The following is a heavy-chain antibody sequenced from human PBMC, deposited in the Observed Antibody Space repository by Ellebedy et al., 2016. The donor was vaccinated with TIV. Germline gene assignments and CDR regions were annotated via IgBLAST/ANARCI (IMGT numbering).Heavy chain of an antibody. CDR2: ITSGSSTI. V-gene: IGHV3-48*01. CDR3: ARVQLVWFESDC. D-gene: IGHD3-10*01. J-gene: IGHJ4*02. CDR1: GFNLSTYS. Sequence: GESLKISCAASGFNLSTYSMNWVRQAPGKGLEWVSYITSGSSTIKYADSVKGRFTISRDNAKNSLYLKMNSLRAEDTAVYYCARVQLVWFESDCWGQGTLVTVSS.